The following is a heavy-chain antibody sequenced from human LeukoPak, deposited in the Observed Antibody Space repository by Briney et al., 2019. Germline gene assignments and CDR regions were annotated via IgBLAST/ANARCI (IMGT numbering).Heavy chain of an antibody. V-gene: IGHV3-30*03. CDR1: GFTFSTYG. J-gene: IGHJ4*02. D-gene: IGHD1-26*01. CDR3: ARDLRGAGDY. Sequence: PGGSLRLSCEASGFTFSTYGLHWVRQAPGKGLEWVAGISNGGSYKYYADSVKGRFTISRDNSRNTLYLQMGSLRTDDMAVYYCARDLRGAGDYWGQGTLVTVSS. CDR2: ISNGGSYK.